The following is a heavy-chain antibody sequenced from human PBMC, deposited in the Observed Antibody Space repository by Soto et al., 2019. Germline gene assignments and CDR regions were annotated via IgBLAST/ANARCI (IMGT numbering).Heavy chain of an antibody. CDR1: GGSIRDYF. V-gene: IGHV4-59*01. CDR3: ARVGGDDFGDSGGFDY. CDR2: IYYSGLT. Sequence: KTSETLSLTCTVSGGSIRDYFCTWVRQPPWKGLEWIGYIYYSGLTNYNPSLKSRVSISVDTSKNHFSLQLRSVTAADTAVYYCARVGGDDFGDSGGFDYGGQGTLVNVSS. J-gene: IGHJ4*02. D-gene: IGHD4-17*01.